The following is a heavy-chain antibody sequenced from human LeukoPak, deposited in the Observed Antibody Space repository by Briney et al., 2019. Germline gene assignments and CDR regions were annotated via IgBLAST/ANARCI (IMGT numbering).Heavy chain of an antibody. D-gene: IGHD3-10*01. CDR1: GFTFSRYW. Sequence: AGGSLRLSCAASGFTFSRYWMSWVRQAPGKGLEWVANIKQDGSEKYDVDSVKGRFTISRDNAKNSLYLQMNSLRAEDTAVYYCATVSGSASSVYYFDSWGQGTLVTVSS. V-gene: IGHV3-7*01. J-gene: IGHJ4*02. CDR3: ATVSGSASSVYYFDS. CDR2: IKQDGSEK.